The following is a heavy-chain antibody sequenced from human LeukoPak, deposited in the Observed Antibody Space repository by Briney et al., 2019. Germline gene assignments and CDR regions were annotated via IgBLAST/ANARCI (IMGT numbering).Heavy chain of an antibody. CDR2: IWYDGSNK. CDR3: ARDYYDSSGYPNWFDP. V-gene: IGHV3-33*01. D-gene: IGHD3-22*01. CDR1: GFTFSSYG. Sequence: GRPLRLSCAASGFTFSSYGMHWVRQAPGKGLEWVAVIWYDGSNKYYADSVKGRFTISRDNSKNTLYLQMNSLRAEDTAVYYCARDYYDSSGYPNWFDPWGQGTLVTVSS. J-gene: IGHJ5*02.